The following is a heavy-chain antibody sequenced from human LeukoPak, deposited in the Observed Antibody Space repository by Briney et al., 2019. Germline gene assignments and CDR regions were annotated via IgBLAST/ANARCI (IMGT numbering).Heavy chain of an antibody. D-gene: IGHD3-10*01. CDR1: GFTFSSYS. Sequence: GGSLRLSCAASGFTFSSYSMNWVRQAPGKGLEWVSSISSSSSYIYYADSVKGRFTISRDNAKNSLYLQMNSLRAEDTAVYYCAREGDYYGSGSYFNHDAFDIWGQGTMVTVSS. CDR2: ISSSSSYI. CDR3: AREGDYYGSGSYFNHDAFDI. V-gene: IGHV3-21*01. J-gene: IGHJ3*02.